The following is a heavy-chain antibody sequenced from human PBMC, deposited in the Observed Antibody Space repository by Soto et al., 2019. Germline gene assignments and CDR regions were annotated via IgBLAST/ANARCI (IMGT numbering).Heavy chain of an antibody. CDR1: GFTFSSYG. V-gene: IGHV3-30*18. Sequence: SGGSLRLSCAASGFTFSSYGMHWVRQAPGKGLEWVAVISYDGSNKYYADSVKGRFTISRDNSKNTLYLQMNSLRAEDTAVYYCAKEISYSNYETYYYYYGMDVWGQGTTVTVSS. J-gene: IGHJ6*02. CDR3: AKEISYSNYETYYYYYGMDV. CDR2: ISYDGSNK. D-gene: IGHD4-4*01.